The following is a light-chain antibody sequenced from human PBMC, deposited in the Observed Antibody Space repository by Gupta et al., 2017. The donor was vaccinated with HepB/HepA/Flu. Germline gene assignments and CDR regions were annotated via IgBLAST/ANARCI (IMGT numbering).Light chain of an antibody. CDR1: SSTIGEGYD. CDR3: QSDDSSRSGWV. J-gene: IGLJ3*02. Sequence: QSVLTQPPSVSGAPGQRVTISCTGSSSTIGEGYDVHWYQQLPGTAPKLLMYGNSSRRSGVPDRFSGSKSGTSASLAITGLQAEDEADYYWQSDDSSRSGWVFGGGTKLTVL. V-gene: IGLV1-40*01. CDR2: GNS.